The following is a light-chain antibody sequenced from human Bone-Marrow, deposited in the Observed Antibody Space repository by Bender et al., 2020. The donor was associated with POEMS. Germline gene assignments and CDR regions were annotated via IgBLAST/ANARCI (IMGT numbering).Light chain of an antibody. J-gene: IGLJ1*01. CDR2: EGT. CDR3: FSYAGSNTYV. V-gene: IGLV2-23*01. CDR1: NSDVGIYNV. Sequence: QSALTRPASVSGSPGQSITISCTGTNSDVGIYNVVSWYQQHPGKAPKVMIYEGTKRPTGVSNRFSGSKSGNTASLTISGLQAEDEADYYCFSYAGSNTYVFGTGTKVTVL.